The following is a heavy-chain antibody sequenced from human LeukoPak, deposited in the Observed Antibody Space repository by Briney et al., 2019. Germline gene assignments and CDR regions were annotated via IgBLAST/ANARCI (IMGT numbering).Heavy chain of an antibody. J-gene: IGHJ3*02. D-gene: IGHD1-1*01. Sequence: GASVKVSCKASGGTFSSYAISWVRQAPGQGLEWMGIINPSGGSTSYAQKFQGRVTMTRDTSTSTVYMELGSLRSEDTAVYYCARVGRGSRQLEDAFDIWGQGTMVTVSS. CDR1: GGTFSSYA. V-gene: IGHV1-46*01. CDR2: INPSGGST. CDR3: ARVGRGSRQLEDAFDI.